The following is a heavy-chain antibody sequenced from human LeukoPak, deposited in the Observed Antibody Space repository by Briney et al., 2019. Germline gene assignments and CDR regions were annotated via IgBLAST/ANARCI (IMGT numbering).Heavy chain of an antibody. CDR2: ISAYNGNT. CDR3: ARFLLWFGYYDY. CDR1: GHTFTSSG. V-gene: IGHV1-18*01. J-gene: IGHJ4*02. Sequence: ASVKVSCKASGHTFTSSGISWVRQAPGQRLEWMGWISAYNGNTNYAQKLQGRVTMTTDTSTSTAYMELRSLRSDDTAVYYCARFLLWFGYYDYWGQGTLVTVSS. D-gene: IGHD3-10*01.